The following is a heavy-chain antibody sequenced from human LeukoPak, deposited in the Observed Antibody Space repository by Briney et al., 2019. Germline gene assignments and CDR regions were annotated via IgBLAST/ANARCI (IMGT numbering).Heavy chain of an antibody. V-gene: IGHV3-23*01. Sequence: GGSLRLSCAASGFTFSSYAMSWVRQAPGKGLEWVSAISGSGGSTYYADFVKGRFTISRDNSKNALYLQMNSLRAEDTAVYYCAKEDDYGDYVENAFDIWGQGTMVTVSS. J-gene: IGHJ3*02. CDR2: ISGSGGST. CDR1: GFTFSSYA. D-gene: IGHD4-17*01. CDR3: AKEDDYGDYVENAFDI.